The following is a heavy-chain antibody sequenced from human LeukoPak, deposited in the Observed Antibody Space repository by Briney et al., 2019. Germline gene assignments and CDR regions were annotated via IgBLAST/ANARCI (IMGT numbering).Heavy chain of an antibody. Sequence: ASVKVSCKASGYTFTSYGISWVRQAPGQGLEWMGWISAYNGNTNYAQKLQGRVTMTTDTSTSTAYMELRSLRSDDTAVYYCARQWPTRNVITWDNWFDPWGQGTLVTASS. V-gene: IGHV1-18*01. CDR1: GYTFTSYG. J-gene: IGHJ5*02. CDR3: ARQWPTRNVITWDNWFDP. CDR2: ISAYNGNT. D-gene: IGHD6-19*01.